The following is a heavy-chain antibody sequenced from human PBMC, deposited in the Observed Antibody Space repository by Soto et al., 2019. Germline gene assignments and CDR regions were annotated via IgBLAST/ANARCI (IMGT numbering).Heavy chain of an antibody. V-gene: IGHV6-1*01. CDR3: ARDPGIAVAAQIYYYYGMDV. Sequence: PSKTLSLTCAISGDSVSSNSAAWNWIRQSPSRGLEWLGRTYYRSKWYNDYAVSVKSRVTITPDTSKNQFSLQLNSVTPEDTAVYYCARDPGIAVAAQIYYYYGMDVWGQGTTVTVSS. D-gene: IGHD6-19*01. CDR2: TYYRSKWYN. CDR1: GDSVSSNSAA. J-gene: IGHJ6*02.